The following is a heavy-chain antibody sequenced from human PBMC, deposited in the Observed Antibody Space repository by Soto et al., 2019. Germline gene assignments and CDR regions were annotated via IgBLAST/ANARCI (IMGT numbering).Heavy chain of an antibody. CDR3: AREENAWPLAYGLDV. CDR1: GFIFNTYS. Sequence: GWSLRLSCEASGFIFNTYSIHWVRQAPGKGLEWVSSIGRRSDIYYADSVKGRFTISRDNAKNSVSLQMNNLRDEETAVYFCAREENAWPLAYGLDVWGQGTTVTGSS. CDR2: IGRRSDI. V-gene: IGHV3-21*01. J-gene: IGHJ6*02.